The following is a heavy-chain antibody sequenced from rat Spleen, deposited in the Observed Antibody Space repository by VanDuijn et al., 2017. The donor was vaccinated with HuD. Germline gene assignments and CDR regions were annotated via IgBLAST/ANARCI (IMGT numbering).Heavy chain of an antibody. CDR3: VRLFRYYALMDA. Sequence: EVQLVESGGGLVQPGRSMKLSCVASGFTFSNYDMAWVRQAPKKGLEWVATISYAGSSTNYRDSVKGRFTISRDNAKTTQYLQMDSLRSEDTATYYCVRLFRYYALMDAWGQGASVTVSS. CDR2: ISYAGSST. D-gene: IGHD1-1*01. J-gene: IGHJ4*01. CDR1: GFTFSNYD. V-gene: IGHV5-7*01.